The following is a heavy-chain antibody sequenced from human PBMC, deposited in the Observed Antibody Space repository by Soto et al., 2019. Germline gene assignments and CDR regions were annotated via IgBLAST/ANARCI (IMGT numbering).Heavy chain of an antibody. J-gene: IGHJ4*02. CDR1: GYTFTNYG. V-gene: IGHV1-18*04. D-gene: IGHD3-22*01. Sequence: ASVKVSCKASGYTFTNYGVSWVRQAPGQGLEWMGWISGYNGNTNYVQNLQGRVSMTTDTSTSTAYMELRSLRSDDTAVYYCARDVTRNYYDSSGYYYFDYWGQGTLVTVSS. CDR3: ARDVTRNYYDSSGYYYFDY. CDR2: ISGYNGNT.